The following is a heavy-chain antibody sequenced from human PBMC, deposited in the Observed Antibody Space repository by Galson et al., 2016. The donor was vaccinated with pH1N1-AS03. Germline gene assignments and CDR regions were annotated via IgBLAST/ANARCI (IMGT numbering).Heavy chain of an antibody. CDR1: GYTFTTYD. Sequence: SVKVSCKASGYTFTTYDINWVRQAPGQGLEWMGWMNPDSGNTGYAPSFQGRVTITRDTSISPAYMELSSLRSEDTAVYYCARCVVDCSVPACSGTLRFDPWGQGTLVTVSS. V-gene: IGHV1-8*03. D-gene: IGHD2-15*01. CDR3: ARCVVDCSVPACSGTLRFDP. CDR2: MNPDSGNT. J-gene: IGHJ5*02.